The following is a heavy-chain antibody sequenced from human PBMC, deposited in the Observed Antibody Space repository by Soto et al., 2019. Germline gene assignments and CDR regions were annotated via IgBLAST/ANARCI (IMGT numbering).Heavy chain of an antibody. CDR1: GFTFSSYW. V-gene: IGHV3-74*01. CDR3: XXXXXXXXXVWNY. J-gene: IGHJ4*02. Sequence: EEQLVESGGGLVQPGGSLRLSCAASGFTFSSYWMHWVRQAPGKGLVWVSRINPGGSIXXYADSVKGRFTISRDNAKXXXXXXXXXXXXXXXXXXXXXXXXXXXXXVWNYWGQGTLVTVSS. D-gene: IGHD3-16*01. CDR2: INPGGSIX.